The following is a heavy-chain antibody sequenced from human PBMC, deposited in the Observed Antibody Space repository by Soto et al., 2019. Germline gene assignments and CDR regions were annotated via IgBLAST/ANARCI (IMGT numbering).Heavy chain of an antibody. CDR3: ARGLYNPRDLNIVVVVAATNFDY. V-gene: IGHV4-34*01. J-gene: IGHJ4*02. Sequence: SETLSLTCAVYGGSFSGYYWSWIRQPPGKGLEWIGEINHSGSTNYNPSLKSRVTISVDTSKNQFSLKLGSVTAADTAVYYCARGLYNPRDLNIVVVVAATNFDYWGQGTLVTVSS. CDR1: GGSFSGYY. D-gene: IGHD2-15*01. CDR2: INHSGST.